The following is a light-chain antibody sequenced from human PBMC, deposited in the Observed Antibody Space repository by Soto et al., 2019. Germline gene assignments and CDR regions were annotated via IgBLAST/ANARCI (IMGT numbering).Light chain of an antibody. Sequence: IVRTQSPATLSVSPGDRATLCCKASQSVSRNIAWYQHKPGQAPRLLIYCASTRATGVPGRYSGSESGTDFPLTIDFLQSEDFAVYYYQQYNNWPFPFGPGKKVDI. CDR2: CAS. V-gene: IGKV3-15*01. J-gene: IGKJ3*01. CDR1: QSVSRN. CDR3: QQYNNWPFP.